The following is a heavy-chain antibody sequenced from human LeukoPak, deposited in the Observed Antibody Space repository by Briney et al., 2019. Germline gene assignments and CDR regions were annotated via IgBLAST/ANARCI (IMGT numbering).Heavy chain of an antibody. J-gene: IGHJ4*02. Sequence: GGSLRLSCAASGFTLSSYGMSWVRQAPGKGLEWVSGINWNGGSTGYADSVKGRFTISRDNAKNSLYLQMNSLRAEDTALYYCARDLLVGADISPFDYWGQGTLVTVSS. CDR2: INWNGGST. V-gene: IGHV3-20*04. D-gene: IGHD1-26*01. CDR1: GFTLSSYG. CDR3: ARDLLVGADISPFDY.